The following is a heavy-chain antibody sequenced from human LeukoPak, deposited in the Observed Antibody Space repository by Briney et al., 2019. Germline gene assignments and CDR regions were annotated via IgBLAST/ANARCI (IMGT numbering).Heavy chain of an antibody. CDR3: TTEIVGH. D-gene: IGHD3-22*01. CDR2: ISYDGSNK. V-gene: IGHV3-30*04. Sequence: GSLRLSCAASGFTFSNYALHWVRQAPGKGLEWVALISYDGSNKYYADSVKGRFTISRDNSKNTLYLQMNSLKTEDTAVYYCTTEIVGHWGQGTLVTVSS. CDR1: GFTFSNYA. J-gene: IGHJ4*02.